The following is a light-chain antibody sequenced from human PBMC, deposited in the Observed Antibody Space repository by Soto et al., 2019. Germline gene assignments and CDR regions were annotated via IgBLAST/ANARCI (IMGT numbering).Light chain of an antibody. V-gene: IGKV3-20*01. CDR3: QHYANSVWT. CDR1: QSVSSSQ. Sequence: IVLTQSPDTLSLSPGERATLSCRASQSVSSSQLVWYQQKPGQAPRLLIYAASSRATGIPDRFSGSGSGTDFTLTVSEVQNEYLAVYYCQHYANSVWTFGQGTKVEIK. CDR2: AAS. J-gene: IGKJ1*01.